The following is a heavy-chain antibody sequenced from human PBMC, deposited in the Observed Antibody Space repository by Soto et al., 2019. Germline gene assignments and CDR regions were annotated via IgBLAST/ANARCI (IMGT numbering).Heavy chain of an antibody. Sequence: GGSLRLSCAASGFTFSGSAMHWVRQASGKGLEWVGRIRSGANNYATAYSASVKGRFTISRDDSKNTAYLQMNSLKTEDTAVYYCNGLSDIVVVPDAVDFWGQGTLVTVSS. J-gene: IGHJ4*02. CDR1: GFTFSGSA. V-gene: IGHV3-73*01. D-gene: IGHD2-2*01. CDR2: IRSGANNYAT. CDR3: NGLSDIVVVPDAVDF.